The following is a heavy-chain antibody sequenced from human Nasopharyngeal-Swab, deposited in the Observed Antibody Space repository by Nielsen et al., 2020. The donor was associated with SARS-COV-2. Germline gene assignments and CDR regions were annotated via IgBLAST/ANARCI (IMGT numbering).Heavy chain of an antibody. V-gene: IGHV3-23*01. D-gene: IGHD3-10*01. Sequence: GGSLRLSCAASGFSFNSFAMSWVRQAPGKGLEWVSGISGGDSTHYADSVKGQFTISRDNSKNTLYLQMNSLRAEDTAVYYCASSITMVRGVTFYYFDYWGQGALVTVSS. J-gene: IGHJ4*02. CDR2: ISGGDST. CDR3: ASSITMVRGVTFYYFDY. CDR1: GFSFNSFA.